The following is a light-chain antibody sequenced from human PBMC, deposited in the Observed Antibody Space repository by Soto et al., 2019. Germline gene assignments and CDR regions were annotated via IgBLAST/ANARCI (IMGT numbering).Light chain of an antibody. V-gene: IGKV3-20*01. CDR3: QQYGSSPLT. CDR2: GIS. Sequence: EIVMTQSPATLSVSPWERATLSCRASQSVNSNYLAWYQQKPGQAPRLLIYGISKRATDIPDRFSGSGSGTDFTLTISRLEPEDYAVYYCQQYGSSPLTFGGGTKVDIK. CDR1: QSVNSNY. J-gene: IGKJ4*01.